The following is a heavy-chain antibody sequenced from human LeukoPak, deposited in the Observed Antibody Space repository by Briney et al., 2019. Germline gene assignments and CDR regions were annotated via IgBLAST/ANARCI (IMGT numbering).Heavy chain of an antibody. CDR1: GFTFTNPW. D-gene: IGHD1-26*01. V-gene: IGHV3-7*01. Sequence: GGALRLSCVASGFTFTNPWMAWVRQAPGTGVEWVANIKQDGSTKHYADSLKGRFTISRDNPQNSLYLQMNNLRADDTAVYYCTRDTDGSLDYWGQGILVTVAS. J-gene: IGHJ4*02. CDR2: IKQDGSTK. CDR3: TRDTDGSLDY.